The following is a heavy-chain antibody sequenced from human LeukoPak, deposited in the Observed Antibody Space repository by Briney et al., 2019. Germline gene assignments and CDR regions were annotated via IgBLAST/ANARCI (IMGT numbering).Heavy chain of an antibody. CDR3: VRDRGNPDAFNI. CDR1: GFTFRPFW. V-gene: IGHV3-74*03. Sequence: GGSLRLSCAASGFTFRPFWMHWVRQAPGKGLVWVSHINSDESTKKYADAVKGRFTISRDNAKNTLYLQMDSLRAEDTAVYYCVRDRGNPDAFNIWGQGTMVTVSS. CDR2: INSDESTK. D-gene: IGHD4-23*01. J-gene: IGHJ3*02.